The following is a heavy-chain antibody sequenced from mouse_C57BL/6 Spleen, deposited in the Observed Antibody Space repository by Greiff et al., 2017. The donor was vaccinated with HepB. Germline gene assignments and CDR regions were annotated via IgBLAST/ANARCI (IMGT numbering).Heavy chain of an antibody. Sequence: VKPGASVKMSCKASGYTFTSYWITWVKQRPGQGLEWIGDIYPGSGSTNYNEKFKSKATLTVDTSSSTAYMQLSSLTSEDSAVYYCARCDQDYAMDYWGQGTSVTVSS. V-gene: IGHV1-55*01. CDR3: ARCDQDYAMDY. CDR2: IYPGSGST. J-gene: IGHJ4*01. D-gene: IGHD3-2*02. CDR1: GYTFTSYW.